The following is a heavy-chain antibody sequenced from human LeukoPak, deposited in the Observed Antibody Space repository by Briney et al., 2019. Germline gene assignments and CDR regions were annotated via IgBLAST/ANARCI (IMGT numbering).Heavy chain of an antibody. D-gene: IGHD3-22*01. CDR3: ASGVRDSSGYYYFDY. Sequence: GGSLRLSCAASGFTFSSYWMHWVRQAPGKGLVWVSRINSDGSSTSYADSVKGRFTISRDNAKNTLYLQMNSLRAEDTAVYYCASGVRDSSGYYYFDYWGQGTLVTVSS. J-gene: IGHJ4*02. CDR2: INSDGSST. V-gene: IGHV3-74*01. CDR1: GFTFSSYW.